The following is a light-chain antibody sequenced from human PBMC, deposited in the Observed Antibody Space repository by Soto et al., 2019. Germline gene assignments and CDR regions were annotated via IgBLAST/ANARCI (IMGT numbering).Light chain of an antibody. V-gene: IGKV3-11*01. CDR3: QQRSNGPPRT. CDR2: DAS. J-gene: IGKJ1*01. CDR1: QSVSSC. Sequence: EIVLTQTPATLSLSPGERATLSCRASQSVSSCLAWYQQKPGQAPRLLIYDASNRATGIPARFSGSGSGTDLTLTISSLEPDDFAVYYCQQRSNGPPRTFGQGTKVEIK.